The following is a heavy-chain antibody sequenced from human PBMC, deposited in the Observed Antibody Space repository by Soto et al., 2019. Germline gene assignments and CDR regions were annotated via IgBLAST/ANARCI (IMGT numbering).Heavy chain of an antibody. CDR3: ARDINWCYGRRWFDP. CDR1: GYTFTSYG. J-gene: IGHJ5*02. D-gene: IGHD2-15*01. V-gene: IGHV1-18*01. Sequence: ASVKVSCKASGYTFTSYGISWVRQAPGQGLEWMGWISAYNGNTNYAQKLQGRVTMTTDTSTSTAYMELRRLRSDDTAVYYCARDINWCYGRRWFDPWGQGTLVTVSS. CDR2: ISAYNGNT.